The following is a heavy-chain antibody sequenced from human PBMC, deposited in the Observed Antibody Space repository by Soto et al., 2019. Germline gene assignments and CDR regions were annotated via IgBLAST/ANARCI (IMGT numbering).Heavy chain of an antibody. J-gene: IGHJ4*02. D-gene: IGHD2-8*01. V-gene: IGHV4-59*01. CDR2: ISYTVDA. CDR1: AGSISRYY. CDR3: VVSSMSRVMESFEY. Sequence: WETLSLTCSFSAGSISRYYWGWVRHSPGEGLEWIAHISYTVDASYNPSLKSRVTISLDTSKNQIALSLMSVTAADTAVYYCVVSSMSRVMESFEYLGQGTLVIVSS.